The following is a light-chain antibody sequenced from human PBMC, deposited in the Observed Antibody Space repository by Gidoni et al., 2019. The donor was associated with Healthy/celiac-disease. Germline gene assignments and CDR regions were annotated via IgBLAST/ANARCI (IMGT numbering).Light chain of an antibody. Sequence: DVLAQPPSVSVAPGKTARITCGGNNIGSKSVHWYQQKPGQAPVLVIYYDSDRPSGIPELFSGSNSGNTATLTISRVEAGDESDYYCQVWDSSSDHWVFGGGTKLTVL. CDR2: YDS. CDR1: NIGSKS. V-gene: IGLV3-21*04. CDR3: QVWDSSSDHWV. J-gene: IGLJ3*02.